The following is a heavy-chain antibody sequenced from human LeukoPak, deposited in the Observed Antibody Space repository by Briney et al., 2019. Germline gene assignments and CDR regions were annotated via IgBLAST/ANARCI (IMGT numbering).Heavy chain of an antibody. J-gene: IGHJ4*02. CDR2: IYYSGST. CDR3: ARGQLPSPFDY. V-gene: IGHV4-59*01. CDR1: GGSISSYY. Sequence: PSETLSLTCTVSGGSISSYYWSWIRQPPGKGLEWIGYIYYSGSTNYNPSLKSRVTISVDTSKNQFSLKLSSVTAADTAVYYCARGQLPSPFDYWGQGTLVTVSS. D-gene: IGHD2-2*01.